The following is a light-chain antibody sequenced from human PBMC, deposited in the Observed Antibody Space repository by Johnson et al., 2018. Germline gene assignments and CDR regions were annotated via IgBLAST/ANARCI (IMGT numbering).Light chain of an antibody. Sequence: QSVLTQPPSVSAAPGQKVTISCSGSSSNIGNNYVSWYQQLPGTAPKLLIYENNKRPSGLPDRFSGSKSGTSATLGITGLQTVDEADYYCGTWDSSLRGGNVFGTGTKVTVL. CDR2: ENN. CDR1: SSNIGNNY. J-gene: IGLJ1*01. CDR3: GTWDSSLRGGNV. V-gene: IGLV1-51*02.